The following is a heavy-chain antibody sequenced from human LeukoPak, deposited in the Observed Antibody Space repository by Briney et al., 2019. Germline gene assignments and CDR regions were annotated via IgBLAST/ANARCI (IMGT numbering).Heavy chain of an antibody. D-gene: IGHD6-6*01. CDR2: TYYRSTWYN. Sequence: SQTLSLTCAISGDSVSSNSVTWNWIRQSPSRGLEWLGGTYYRSTWYNDYAVSVRGRITVNPDTSKNQFSLQLNSVTPEDTAVYYCARDKPYSSSSPFDPWGQGTLVTVSS. J-gene: IGHJ5*02. V-gene: IGHV6-1*01. CDR1: GDSVSSNSVT. CDR3: ARDKPYSSSSPFDP.